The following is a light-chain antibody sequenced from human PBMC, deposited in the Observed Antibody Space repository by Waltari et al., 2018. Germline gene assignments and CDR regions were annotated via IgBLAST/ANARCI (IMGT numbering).Light chain of an antibody. CDR2: WAS. Sequence: DIVMTQSPDSLAVSLGERATINCKSSQSVLYSSNNKNYLAWFQQKPGQPPKLLLCWASTRESGVPDRFSGSGSVTDYTLTISTLQAEDVAVYYCQQYYSTPPTFGQGTKVEIK. CDR1: QSVLYSSNNKNY. V-gene: IGKV4-1*01. J-gene: IGKJ1*01. CDR3: QQYYSTPPT.